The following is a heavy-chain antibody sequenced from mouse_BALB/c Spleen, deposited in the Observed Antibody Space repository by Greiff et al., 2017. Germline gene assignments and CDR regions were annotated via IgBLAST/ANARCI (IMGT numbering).Heavy chain of an antibody. Sequence: EVKLQESGPGLVKPSQSLSLTCSVTGYSITSGYYWNWIRQFPGNKLEWMGYISYDGSNNYNPSLKNRISITRDTSKNQFFLKLNSVTTEDTATYYCARERDGYDEVFAYWGQGTLVTVSA. J-gene: IGHJ3*01. CDR3: ARERDGYDEVFAY. CDR1: GYSITSGYY. D-gene: IGHD2-2*01. V-gene: IGHV3-6*02. CDR2: ISYDGSN.